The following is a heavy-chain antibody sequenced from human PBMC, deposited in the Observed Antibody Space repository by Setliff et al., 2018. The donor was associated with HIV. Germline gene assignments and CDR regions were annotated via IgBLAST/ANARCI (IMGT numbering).Heavy chain of an antibody. D-gene: IGHD3-16*01. CDR3: ARDWAAPYYYGMDV. CDR1: GGSISSGNFY. Sequence: SETLSLTCSVFGGSISSGNFYWSWIRQSAGKGLEWIGHIDPSGSTNYNPSLKSRVTISIDTSKNQLSLKLSSVTAADTAVYYCARDWAAPYYYGMDVWGRGTTVTVSS. J-gene: IGHJ6*02. CDR2: IDPSGST. V-gene: IGHV4-61*09.